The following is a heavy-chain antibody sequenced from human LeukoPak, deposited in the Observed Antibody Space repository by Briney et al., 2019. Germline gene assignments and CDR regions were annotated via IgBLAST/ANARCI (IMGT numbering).Heavy chain of an antibody. CDR1: GGSINNYY. Sequence: PSETLSLTCTVAGGSINNYYWSWIRQPPGKGLEWIGYIYYRGSTNYNPSLKSRVTFSVDTSKNQFSLKLNSVTAADTAVYYCARGGDYGDLRYFDYWGQGTLVTVSS. CDR2: IYYRGST. V-gene: IGHV4-59*01. J-gene: IGHJ4*02. CDR3: ARGGDYGDLRYFDY. D-gene: IGHD4-17*01.